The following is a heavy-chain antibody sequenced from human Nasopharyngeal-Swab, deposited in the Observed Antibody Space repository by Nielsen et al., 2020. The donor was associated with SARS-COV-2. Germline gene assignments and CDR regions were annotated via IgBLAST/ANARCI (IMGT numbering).Heavy chain of an antibody. CDR2: INAGNGNT. Sequence: ASVKVSCKASGYTFTSYAMHWVRQAPGQRLEWMGWINAGNGNTKYSQKFQDRVTITRGTSASTAYMELSSLRSEDTAVYYCARRRGTYYYDSSGYGGFDYWGQGTLVTVSS. V-gene: IGHV1-3*01. CDR3: ARRRGTYYYDSSGYGGFDY. D-gene: IGHD3-22*01. CDR1: GYTFTSYA. J-gene: IGHJ4*02.